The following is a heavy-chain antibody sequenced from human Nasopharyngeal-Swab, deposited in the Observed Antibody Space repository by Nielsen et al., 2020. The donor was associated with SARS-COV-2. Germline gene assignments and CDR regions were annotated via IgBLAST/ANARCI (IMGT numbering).Heavy chain of an antibody. J-gene: IGHJ4*02. D-gene: IGHD1-26*01. Sequence: GESLKISCTASGFTFSSYSMNWVRQAPGKGLEWVSSISSSGSYKHCADSVKGRFTISRDNARNSLYLQMNSLRAEDTAVYYCARDRIVRATDFDYWGQGTLVTVSS. CDR3: ARDRIVRATDFDY. CDR1: GFTFSSYS. V-gene: IGHV3-21*01. CDR2: ISSSGSYK.